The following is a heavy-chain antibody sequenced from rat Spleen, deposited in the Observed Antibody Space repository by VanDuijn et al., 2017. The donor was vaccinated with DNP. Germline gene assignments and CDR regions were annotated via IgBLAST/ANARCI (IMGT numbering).Heavy chain of an antibody. CDR3: IRWNSGHFDY. CDR2: ISTSGGST. D-gene: IGHD4-3*01. V-gene: IGHV5-25*01. J-gene: IGHJ2*01. CDR1: GFTFSNSD. Sequence: EVQLVESGGGLVQPGRSMKLSCAASGFTFSNSDMAWVRQAPTKGLEWVASISTSGGSTYYRDSVKGRFTISRDNAKSTLYLQMDSLRSEDTATYYCIRWNSGHFDYWGQGVMVTVSS.